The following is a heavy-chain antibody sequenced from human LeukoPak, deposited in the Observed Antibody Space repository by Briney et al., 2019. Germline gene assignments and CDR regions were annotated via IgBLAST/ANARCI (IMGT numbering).Heavy chain of an antibody. V-gene: IGHV4-59*08. CDR1: GGSISNYY. Sequence: PSETLSLTCTVSGGSISNYYWSWIRQPPGKGLEWIGYIYYSGRINYNPSLKSRVTISVDTSKNQFSLKLSSVTAADTAAYYCARHTGSIVWFDYWGQGALVTVSS. D-gene: IGHD3-3*02. CDR2: IYYSGRI. J-gene: IGHJ5*01. CDR3: ARHTGSIVWFDY.